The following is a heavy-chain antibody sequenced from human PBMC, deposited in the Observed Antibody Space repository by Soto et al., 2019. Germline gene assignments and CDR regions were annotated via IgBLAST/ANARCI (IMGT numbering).Heavy chain of an antibody. CDR3: AKTAGDCSGGSCYSQGFDI. V-gene: IGHV3-23*01. CDR2: ISGSGGRT. CDR1: GFTFSSYA. Sequence: EAQLLESGGGLVQPGGSLRLSCAASGFTFSSYAMSWVRQAPGKGLEWVSTISGSGGRTYYADSVKGRFTISRDNSKNTLYVEMNSLRAEDTAVYYCAKTAGDCSGGSCYSQGFDIWGQGTVVTVSS. D-gene: IGHD2-15*01. J-gene: IGHJ3*02.